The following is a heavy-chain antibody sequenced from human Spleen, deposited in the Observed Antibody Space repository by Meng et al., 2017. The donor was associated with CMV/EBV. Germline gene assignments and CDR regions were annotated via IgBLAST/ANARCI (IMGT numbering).Heavy chain of an antibody. J-gene: IGHJ6*02. CDR1: GFTFSDYY. D-gene: IGHD3-3*01. V-gene: IGHV3-11*04. Sequence: GESLKISCAAFGFTFSDYYMTWIRQAPGKGLEWVSYISSSGDTIFYADSVKGRFTISRDNAKNSLNLQMNSLRAEDTAVYYCARHGISRFLEWSLGYGMDVWGQGITVTVSS. CDR2: ISSSGDTI. CDR3: ARHGISRFLEWSLGYGMDV.